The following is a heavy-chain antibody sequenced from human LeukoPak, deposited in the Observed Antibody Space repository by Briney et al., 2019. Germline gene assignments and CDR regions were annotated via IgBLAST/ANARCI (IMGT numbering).Heavy chain of an antibody. V-gene: IGHV1-24*01. CDR3: AICFNWNDPTFDY. Sequence: ASVKVSCKVSGYTLTELSMHWVRQAPGKGLEWMGGFDPEDGETIYAQKFQGRVTITADESTSTAYMELSSLRSEDTAVYYCAICFNWNDPTFDYWGQGTLVTVSS. J-gene: IGHJ4*02. CDR2: FDPEDGET. CDR1: GYTLTELS. D-gene: IGHD1-1*01.